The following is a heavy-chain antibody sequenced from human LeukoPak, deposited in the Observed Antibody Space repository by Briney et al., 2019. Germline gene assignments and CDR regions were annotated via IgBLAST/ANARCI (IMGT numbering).Heavy chain of an antibody. CDR1: GFTFSSYA. Sequence: ELGWSLRLSCAASGFTFSSYAMSWVRQAPGKGLEWVSAISGSGGSTYYADSVKGRLTISRDNSKNTLYLQMNSLRAEDTAVYYCAKAHCSGGSCYYYYYGMDVWGQGTTVTVSS. CDR3: AKAHCSGGSCYYYYYGMDV. CDR2: ISGSGGST. V-gene: IGHV3-23*01. J-gene: IGHJ6*02. D-gene: IGHD2-15*01.